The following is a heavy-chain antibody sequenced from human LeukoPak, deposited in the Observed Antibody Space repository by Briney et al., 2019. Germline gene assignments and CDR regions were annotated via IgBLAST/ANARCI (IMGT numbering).Heavy chain of an antibody. Sequence: PGGSLRLSCAASGFTVSSNYMNWVRQAPGKGLEWVSVIYSGGKTYYADSVKGRFSISRDISKNMLFLQMNSLGAEDTAVYYCARGGGYGGYFDYWGQGTLVTVSS. D-gene: IGHD5-12*01. CDR2: IYSGGKT. V-gene: IGHV3-53*01. J-gene: IGHJ4*02. CDR1: GFTVSSNY. CDR3: ARGGGYGGYFDY.